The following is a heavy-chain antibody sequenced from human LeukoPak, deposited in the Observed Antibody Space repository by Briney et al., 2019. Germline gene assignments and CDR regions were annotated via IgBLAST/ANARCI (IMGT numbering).Heavy chain of an antibody. J-gene: IGHJ6*03. V-gene: IGHV3-48*03. D-gene: IGHD5-12*01. CDR2: ISDTGSTI. CDR1: GFTFSSYE. CDR3: AREHSGYDFPGRDYYYMDV. Sequence: GGSLRLSCAASGFTFSSYELNWVRQAPGKGLEWVSYISDTGSTIYYADSVEGRFTISRDNAKNSLYLQMNSLRAEDTAVYYCAREHSGYDFPGRDYYYMDVWGKGTTVTVSS.